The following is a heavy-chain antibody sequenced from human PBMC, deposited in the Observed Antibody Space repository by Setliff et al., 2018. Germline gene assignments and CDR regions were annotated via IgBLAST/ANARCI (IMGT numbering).Heavy chain of an antibody. V-gene: IGHV4-34*01. J-gene: IGHJ4*02. CDR2: INHSGST. CDR3: ARGYGYSSGWYRVYFDY. CDR1: GGSFSGYY. Sequence: SETLSLTCAVYGGSFSGYYWSWIRQPPGKGLEWIGEINHSGSTNYNPSLKSRVTISVDTSKNQFSLKLSSVIAADTAVYYCARGYGYSSGWYRVYFDYWGQGTLVTVSS. D-gene: IGHD6-19*01.